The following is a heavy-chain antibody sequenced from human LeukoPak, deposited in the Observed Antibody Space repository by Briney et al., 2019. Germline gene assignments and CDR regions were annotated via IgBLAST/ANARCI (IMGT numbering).Heavy chain of an antibody. CDR1: GFTFSSYG. CDR3: AKDLYYYDSSVDY. D-gene: IGHD3-22*01. J-gene: IGHJ4*02. V-gene: IGHV3-30*02. Sequence: GGSLRLSCAASGFTFSSYGMHWVRQAPGKGLEWVAFIRYDGSNKYYADSVKGRFTISRDNSKNTLYLQMNSLRAEDTAVYYCAKDLYYYDSSVDYWGQGTLVTVSS. CDR2: IRYDGSNK.